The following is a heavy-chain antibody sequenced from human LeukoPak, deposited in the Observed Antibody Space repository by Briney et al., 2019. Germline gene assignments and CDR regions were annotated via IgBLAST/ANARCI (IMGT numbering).Heavy chain of an antibody. V-gene: IGHV3-7*01. D-gene: IGHD6-13*01. CDR2: IKQDGSDK. CDR3: AIIPRAAAGPSARSPFHY. Sequence: GGSLRLSCEVSGFTFSSYWMNWVRQAPGKGLEWVANIKQDGSDKYYVDSVKGRFTISRDSAKNSLYLQMNSLRAEDTAVYYCAIIPRAAAGPSARSPFHYWGQGTLVTVSS. CDR1: GFTFSSYW. J-gene: IGHJ4*02.